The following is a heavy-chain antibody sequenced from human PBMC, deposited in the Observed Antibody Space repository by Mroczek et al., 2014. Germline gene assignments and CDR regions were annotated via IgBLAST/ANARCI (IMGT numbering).Heavy chain of an antibody. J-gene: IGHJ4*02. CDR2: IYYSGST. CDR3: ARGYCTNGVCYNSLGY. Sequence: QVQLQESGPGLVKPSETLSLTCTVSGGSISSYYWSWIRQPPGKGLEWIGYIYYSGSTNYNPSLKSRVTISVDTSKNQFSLKLSSVTAADTAVYYCARGYCTNGVCYNSLGYWGQGTLVTVSS. V-gene: IGHV4-59*01. CDR1: GGSISSYY. D-gene: IGHD2-8*01.